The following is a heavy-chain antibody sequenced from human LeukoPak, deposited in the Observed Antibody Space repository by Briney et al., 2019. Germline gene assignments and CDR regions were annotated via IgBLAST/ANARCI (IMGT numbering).Heavy chain of an antibody. CDR2: ISYDGSNK. CDR1: GFTFSSYA. V-gene: IGHV3-30-3*01. Sequence: GGSLRLSCAASGFTFSSYAMHWVRQAPGKGLEWVAVISYDGSNKYYADSVKGRFTISRDNSKNTLYLQMNSLRAEDTAVYYCASEGRRVTGTTRAFDIWGQGTMVTVSS. CDR3: ASEGRRVTGTTRAFDI. J-gene: IGHJ3*02. D-gene: IGHD1-7*01.